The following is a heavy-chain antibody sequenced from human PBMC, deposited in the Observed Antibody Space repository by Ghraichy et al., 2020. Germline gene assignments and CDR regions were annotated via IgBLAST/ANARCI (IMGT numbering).Heavy chain of an antibody. V-gene: IGHV3-23*01. CDR1: GFTFSKYG. J-gene: IGHJ4*02. CDR3: AKRIEYSSPSAYFDY. CDR2: ITDSGDTT. D-gene: IGHD6-6*01. Sequence: GGSLRLSCAASGFTFSKYGMNWVRQAPGKGLQWVAAITDSGDTTYYADSVKGRFTISRDKSKSTVYLQINGLRAEDTAVYYCAKRIEYSSPSAYFDYWDQGTLVTVSS.